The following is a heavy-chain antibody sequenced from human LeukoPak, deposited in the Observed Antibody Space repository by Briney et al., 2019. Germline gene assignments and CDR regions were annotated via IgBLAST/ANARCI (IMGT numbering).Heavy chain of an antibody. J-gene: IGHJ4*02. V-gene: IGHV1-46*01. CDR2: INPRSGST. CDR3: ARHSLPGTTPFDY. D-gene: IGHD1-1*01. Sequence: ASVKVSCKASGYTXISYYMHWVRQAPGQGLESVGIINPRSGSTTYAQKFQGRLTMTRDTSTSTVYMDLSSLRSEDTAIYYCARHSLPGTTPFDYWGQGTLVTVSS. CDR1: GYTXISYY.